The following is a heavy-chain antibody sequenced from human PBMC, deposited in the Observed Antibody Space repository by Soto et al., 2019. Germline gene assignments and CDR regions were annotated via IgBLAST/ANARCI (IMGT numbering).Heavy chain of an antibody. J-gene: IGHJ6*02. CDR3: ARVKLSQSTFYYYYGLNV. Sequence: SETLSLTCAVYGGSFSGYYWSWIRQPPGKGLEWIGEINHSGSTNYNPSLKSRVTISVDTSKNQFSLKLSSVTAADTAMYYCARVKLSQSTFYYYYGLNVWGQGTTVTVSS. CDR1: GGSFSGYY. V-gene: IGHV4-34*01. CDR2: INHSGST.